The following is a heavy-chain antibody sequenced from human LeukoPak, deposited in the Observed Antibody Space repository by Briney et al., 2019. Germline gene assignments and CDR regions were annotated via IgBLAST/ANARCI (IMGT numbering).Heavy chain of an antibody. J-gene: IGHJ4*02. CDR3: ARATEGRPNYYDSSGYYFY. V-gene: IGHV1-69*13. Sequence: SVKVSCKASGGTFSSYAFSWVRQAPGQGLEWMGGIIPIFGTAKYAQKFQGRVTITADEFTSTAYMELSSLRSEDTAVYFCARATEGRPNYYDSSGYYFYCGQGTLVTVSS. D-gene: IGHD3-22*01. CDR1: GGTFSSYA. CDR2: IIPIFGTA.